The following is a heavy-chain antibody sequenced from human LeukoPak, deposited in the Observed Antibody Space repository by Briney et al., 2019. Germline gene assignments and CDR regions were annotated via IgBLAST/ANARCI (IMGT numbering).Heavy chain of an antibody. CDR2: ISGSGGST. V-gene: IGHV3-23*01. D-gene: IGHD1-7*01. J-gene: IGHJ4*02. Sequence: GGSLRLSCAASGFTFSNYAMSWVRQAPGKGPEWVSAISGSGGSTYYADSVKGRFTISRDNSKNTLYLQMNSLRAEDTAVYYCAKDIRYNWNYNRFDYWGQGTLVTVSS. CDR1: GFTFSNYA. CDR3: AKDIRYNWNYNRFDY.